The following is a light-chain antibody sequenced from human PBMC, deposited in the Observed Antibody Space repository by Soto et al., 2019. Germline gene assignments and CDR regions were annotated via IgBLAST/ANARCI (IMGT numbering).Light chain of an antibody. CDR2: AAS. V-gene: IGKV1-9*01. CDR1: QGISSY. Sequence: DIQLTQSPSFLSASVGDRVTITCRASQGISSYLAWYQQKPGKAPKLLIYAASTLQSGVPSRFSGSGSGTEFTLTISILQPEDFATYYRQQLNSYLPWTFGQGTKVEIK. J-gene: IGKJ1*01. CDR3: QQLNSYLPWT.